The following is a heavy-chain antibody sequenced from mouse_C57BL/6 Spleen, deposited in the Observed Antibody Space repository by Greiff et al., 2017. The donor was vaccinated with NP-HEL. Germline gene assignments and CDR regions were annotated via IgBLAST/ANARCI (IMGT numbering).Heavy chain of an antibody. CDR2: IDPETGGT. V-gene: IGHV1-15*01. CDR3: TREDYYGSSSYFDY. J-gene: IGHJ2*01. Sequence: QVQLQQSGAELVRPGASVTLSCKASGYTFTGYEMHWVKQTPVHGLEWIGAIDPETGGTAYNQKFKGKAILTADKSSSTAYMELRSLTSEDSAVYYCTREDYYGSSSYFDYWGQGTTLTVSS. D-gene: IGHD1-1*01. CDR1: GYTFTGYE.